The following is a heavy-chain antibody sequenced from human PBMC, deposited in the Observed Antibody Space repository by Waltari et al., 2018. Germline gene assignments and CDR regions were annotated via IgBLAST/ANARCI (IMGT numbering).Heavy chain of an antibody. CDR3: AKSSGSYYEVFDR. D-gene: IGHD1-26*01. CDR1: GLTFSTSG. CDR2: ISGSGGTT. V-gene: IGHV3-23*04. J-gene: IGHJ4*02. Sequence: EVRLVESGGGLVQGGGCLRVSCAASGLTFSTSGMCWVRQAAGKGLECVSSISGSGGTTYYADSVKGRFTMSKDFSKNTLFLQMNSVRVDDTADYYCAKSSGSYYEVFDRWGRGTLVTVSS.